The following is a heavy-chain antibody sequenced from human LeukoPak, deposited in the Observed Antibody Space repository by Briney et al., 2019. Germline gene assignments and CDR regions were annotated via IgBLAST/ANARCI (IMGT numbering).Heavy chain of an antibody. CDR1: GDSTNGYY. J-gene: IGHJ4*02. CDR3: ARGIGTTNFDY. CDR2: IYTSGTT. V-gene: IGHV4-4*07. D-gene: IGHD1-7*01. Sequence: SETLSLTCTVSGDSTNGYYWSWIRQPAGEGLEWIGRIYTSGTTNYNPSLKSRVTMSVDTSKTQFSLRLNSVTAADTAVYYCARGIGTTNFDYWGQGALVTFSS.